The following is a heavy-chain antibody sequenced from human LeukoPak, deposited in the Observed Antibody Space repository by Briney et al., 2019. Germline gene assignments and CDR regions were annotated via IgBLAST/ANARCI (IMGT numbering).Heavy chain of an antibody. J-gene: IGHJ6*02. CDR1: GGSISSSSYY. CDR2: IYYSGST. V-gene: IGHV4-39*07. CDR3: ARDGLYTDEYYGMDV. D-gene: IGHD4-11*01. Sequence: PSETLSLTCTVSGGSISSSSYYWGWIRQPPGKGLEWIGSIYYSGSTYYNPSLKSRVTISVDTSKNQFSLKLSSVTAADTAVYYCARDGLYTDEYYGMDVWGQGTTVTVSS.